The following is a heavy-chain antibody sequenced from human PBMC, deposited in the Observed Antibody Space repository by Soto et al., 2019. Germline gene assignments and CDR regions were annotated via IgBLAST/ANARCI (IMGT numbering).Heavy chain of an antibody. Sequence: ASVKVSCKASGGTFSSYAISWVRQAPGQGLEWMGGIIPIFGTANYAQKFQGRVTITADESTSTAYMELSSLRSEDTAVYYCAGRPSYSSSPRAFDYWGQGTLVTVS. J-gene: IGHJ4*02. V-gene: IGHV1-69*13. CDR2: IIPIFGTA. CDR1: GGTFSSYA. CDR3: AGRPSYSSSPRAFDY. D-gene: IGHD6-6*01.